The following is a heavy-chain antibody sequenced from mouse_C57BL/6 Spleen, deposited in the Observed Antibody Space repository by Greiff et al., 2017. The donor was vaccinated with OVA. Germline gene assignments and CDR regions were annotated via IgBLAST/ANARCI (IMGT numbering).Heavy chain of an antibody. CDR1: GYTFTEYT. D-gene: IGHD1-1*01. CDR3: ARHEGGFYYYGSSPAWFAY. J-gene: IGHJ3*01. CDR2: FYPGSGSI. Sequence: VQLQQSGAELVKPGASVKLSCKASGYTFTEYTIHWVKQRSGQGLEWIGWFYPGSGSIKYNEKFKDKATLTADKSSSTGYMELSRLTSEDSAVYFCARHEGGFYYYGSSPAWFAYWGQGTLVTVSA. V-gene: IGHV1-62-2*01.